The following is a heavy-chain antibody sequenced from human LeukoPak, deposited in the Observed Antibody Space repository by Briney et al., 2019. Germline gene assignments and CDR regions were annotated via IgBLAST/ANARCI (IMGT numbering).Heavy chain of an antibody. D-gene: IGHD3-9*01. J-gene: IGHJ5*02. Sequence: ASVKVSCKASGYTFTSYAMNWVRQAPGQGLEWMGWINTNTGNPTYAQGFTGRFVFSLDTSVSTAYLQISSLKAEDTAVYYCARGGHRASSVGLLRYFELDWFDPWGQGTLVTVSS. CDR2: INTNTGNP. V-gene: IGHV7-4-1*02. CDR3: ARGGHRASSVGLLRYFELDWFDP. CDR1: GYTFTSYA.